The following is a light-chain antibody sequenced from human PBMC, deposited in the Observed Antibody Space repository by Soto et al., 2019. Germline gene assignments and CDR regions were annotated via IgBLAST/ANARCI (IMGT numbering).Light chain of an antibody. CDR1: QSISNY. CDR3: QLRSNWPPTWT. Sequence: EIVLTQSQATLSLSPGERATLSCRASQSISNYLAWYQHKPGQAPRLLIYDASSRATGIPARFSGSGSGTDFTLTISSLEPEDFAVYFCQLRSNWPPTWTFGQGTKVEIK. J-gene: IGKJ1*01. V-gene: IGKV3-11*01. CDR2: DAS.